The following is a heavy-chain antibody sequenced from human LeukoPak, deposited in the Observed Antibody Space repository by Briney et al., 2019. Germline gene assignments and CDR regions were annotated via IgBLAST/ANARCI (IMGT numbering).Heavy chain of an antibody. V-gene: IGHV4-59*01. CDR3: ARGRTYYYGSGPLHYFDY. D-gene: IGHD3-10*01. CDR1: GGSINNFY. CDR2: VYYSGST. J-gene: IGHJ4*02. Sequence: PSETLSLTCTVSGGSINNFYWSWIRQPPGKGLEWIGYVYYSGSTNYNPSLKSRVTISVDTSKNQFSLRLSSVTAADTAVYYCARGRTYYYGSGPLHYFDYWGQGTLVTVSS.